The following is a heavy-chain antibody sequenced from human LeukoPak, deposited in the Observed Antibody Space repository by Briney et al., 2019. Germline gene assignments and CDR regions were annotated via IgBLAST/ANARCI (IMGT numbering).Heavy chain of an antibody. CDR3: TRHSETRYYYGSGSPSDY. CDR2: IRCKANSYAT. D-gene: IGHD3-10*01. CDR1: GFTFSGSA. Sequence: PGGSLRLSCAASGFTFSGSAMHWVRQASGKGLEWVGRIRCKANSYATAYAASVKGRFTISRDDSKNTAYLQMNSLKTEDTAVYYCTRHSETRYYYGSGSPSDYWGQGTLVTVSS. V-gene: IGHV3-73*01. J-gene: IGHJ4*02.